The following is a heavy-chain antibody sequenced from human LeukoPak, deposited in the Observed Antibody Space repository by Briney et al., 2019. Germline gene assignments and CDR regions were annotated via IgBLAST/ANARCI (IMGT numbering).Heavy chain of an antibody. CDR2: INHSGST. CDR3: ARGGPYYYDSSGYGY. Sequence: KPSETLSLTCAVYGGSFSGYYWSWIRQPPGKGLEWIGEINHSGSTNYNPSLKSRVTISVDTSKNQFSLKLSSVTAADTAVYYCARGGPYYYDSSGYGYWGQGTLVTVSS. J-gene: IGHJ4*02. V-gene: IGHV4-34*01. CDR1: GGSFSGYY. D-gene: IGHD3-22*01.